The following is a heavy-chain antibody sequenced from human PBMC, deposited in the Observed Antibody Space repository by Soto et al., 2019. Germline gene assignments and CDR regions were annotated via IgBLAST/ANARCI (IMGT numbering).Heavy chain of an antibody. Sequence: GGSLRLSCAASGFTFSSYWMSWVRQAPGKGLEWVANIKQDGSEKYYVDSVKGRFTISRDNAKNSLYLQMNSLRAEDTAVYYCARDQGYSSGRREFQYWGQGTLVTVSS. V-gene: IGHV3-7*01. CDR1: GFTFSSYW. D-gene: IGHD6-19*01. CDR3: ARDQGYSSGRREFQY. CDR2: IKQDGSEK. J-gene: IGHJ1*01.